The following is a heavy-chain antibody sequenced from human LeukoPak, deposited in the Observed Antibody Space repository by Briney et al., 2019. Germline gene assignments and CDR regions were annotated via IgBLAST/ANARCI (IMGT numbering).Heavy chain of an antibody. CDR2: ISAYNGNT. D-gene: IGHD3-10*01. CDR3: ARGPRYGSGNYYNNY. V-gene: IGHV1-18*01. Sequence: GASVKVSRKASGYTFTSYGISWVRQAPGQGLEWMGWISAYNGNTNYAQKLQGRVTMTTDTSTSTAYMELRSLRSDDTAVYYCARGPRYGSGNYYNNYWGQGTLVTVSS. CDR1: GYTFTSYG. J-gene: IGHJ4*02.